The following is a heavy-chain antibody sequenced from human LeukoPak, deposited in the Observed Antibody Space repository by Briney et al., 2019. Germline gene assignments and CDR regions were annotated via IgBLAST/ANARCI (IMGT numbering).Heavy chain of an antibody. D-gene: IGHD3-22*01. CDR1: GGSISSHY. J-gene: IGHJ3*01. V-gene: IGHV4-59*08. CDR2: IYHSGST. CDR3: ARHLTYYDPDAFDL. Sequence: SETLSLTCTVSGGSISSHYWSWIRQPPGKGLEWIGYIYHSGSTNYVPSLKSRVTISVDTSKTHLSLKLSSATAADTAVYYCARHLTYYDPDAFDLWGQGTMVTVSS.